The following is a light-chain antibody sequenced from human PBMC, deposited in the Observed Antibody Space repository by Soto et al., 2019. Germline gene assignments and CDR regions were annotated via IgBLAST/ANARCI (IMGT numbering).Light chain of an antibody. CDR3: QQYVSSPT. Sequence: EIVLTQSPGTLSLSPGERATLSCRASQSVSSNYLAWYQQKPGQAPRLLIYGASSRVTAIPDRFSGSGSGTDFTLTISRLEPEDFAVYYCQQYVSSPTFGQGTKVEIK. J-gene: IGKJ1*01. CDR1: QSVSSNY. V-gene: IGKV3-20*01. CDR2: GAS.